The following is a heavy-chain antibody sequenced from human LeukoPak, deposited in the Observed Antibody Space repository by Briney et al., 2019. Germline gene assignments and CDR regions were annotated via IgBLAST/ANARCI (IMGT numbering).Heavy chain of an antibody. Sequence: GGSLRLSCAAPGLTFASSVMGWVRQAPGKGLQWVSVISGGGGSTYYADFVKGRFTISRDNSKNTLYLQMNSLRAEDTAVYYCVTVSPIYSGGQGTLVTVSS. J-gene: IGHJ4*02. V-gene: IGHV3-23*01. CDR1: GLTFASSV. CDR3: VTVSPIYS. CDR2: ISGGGGST. D-gene: IGHD4-11*01.